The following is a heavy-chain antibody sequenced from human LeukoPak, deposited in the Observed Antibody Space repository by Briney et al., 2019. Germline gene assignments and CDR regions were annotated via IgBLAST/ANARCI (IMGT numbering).Heavy chain of an antibody. D-gene: IGHD3-9*01. CDR1: GYSISSGYY. J-gene: IGHJ4*02. V-gene: IGHV4-38-2*02. CDR2: IYHSGST. CDR3: ARGAVLRYFDWLLRPSYFDY. Sequence: ETLSLTCTVSGYSISSGYYWGWIRQPPGKGLEWIGSIYHSGSTYYNPSLKSRVTISVDTSKNQFSLKLSSVTAADTAVYYCARGAVLRYFDWLLRPSYFDYWGQGTLVTVSS.